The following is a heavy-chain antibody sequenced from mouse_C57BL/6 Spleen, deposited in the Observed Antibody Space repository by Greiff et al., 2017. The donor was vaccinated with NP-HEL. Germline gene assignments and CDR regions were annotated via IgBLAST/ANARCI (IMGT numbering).Heavy chain of an antibody. J-gene: IGHJ2*01. CDR1: GYTFTSYW. V-gene: IGHV1-69*01. D-gene: IGHD1-1*01. Sequence: VQLQQPGAELVMPGASVKLSCKASGYTFTSYWMHWVKQRPGQGLEWIGEIDPSDSYTNYNQKFKGKSTLTVDKSSSTAYMQLSSLTSEDSAVYYCARFTTTGTSYWGQGTTLTVSS. CDR2: IDPSDSYT. CDR3: ARFTTTGTSY.